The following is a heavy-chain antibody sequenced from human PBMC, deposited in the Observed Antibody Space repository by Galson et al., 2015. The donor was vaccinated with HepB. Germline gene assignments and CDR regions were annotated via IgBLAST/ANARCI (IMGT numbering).Heavy chain of an antibody. D-gene: IGHD6-19*01. J-gene: IGHJ4*02. CDR3: ASIAVDY. Sequence: SLRLSCAASGFTFSSYAMHWVRQAPGKGLEWVAVISYDGSNKYYADSVKGRFTISRDNSKNTLYLQMNSLRAEDTAVYYCASIAVDYWGQGTLVTVSS. CDR1: GFTFSSYA. V-gene: IGHV3-30-3*01. CDR2: ISYDGSNK.